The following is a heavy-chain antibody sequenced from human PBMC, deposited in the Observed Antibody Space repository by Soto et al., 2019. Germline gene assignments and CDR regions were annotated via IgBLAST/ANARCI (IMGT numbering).Heavy chain of an antibody. D-gene: IGHD6-13*01. J-gene: IGHJ4*02. V-gene: IGHV3-30*04. CDR1: GFTFSSYA. CDR3: ARGGGIAAAGTNFDY. CDR2: ISYDGSNK. Sequence: GGSLRLSCAASGFTFSSYAMHWVRQAPGKGLEWVAVISYDGSNKYYADSVKGRFTISRDNSKNTLYLQMNSLRAEDTAVYYCARGGGIAAAGTNFDYWGQGTLVTVSS.